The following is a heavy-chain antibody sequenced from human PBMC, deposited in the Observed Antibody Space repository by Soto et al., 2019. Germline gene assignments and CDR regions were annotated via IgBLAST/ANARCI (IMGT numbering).Heavy chain of an antibody. Sequence: NPVGSLRLSCAASGFTFISYNMNWVRQAPGKGLEWVSSISSSSTYIYYADSVKGRFTISRDNANNSLYLQMNSLRAEDTAVYYCARALSALPDYWGQGTLVTVSS. CDR2: ISSSSTYI. CDR3: ARALSALPDY. J-gene: IGHJ4*02. V-gene: IGHV3-21*01. CDR1: GFTFISYN. D-gene: IGHD6-6*01.